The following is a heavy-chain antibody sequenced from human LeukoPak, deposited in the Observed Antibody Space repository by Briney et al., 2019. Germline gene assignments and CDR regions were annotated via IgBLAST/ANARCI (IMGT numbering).Heavy chain of an antibody. D-gene: IGHD2-21*02. J-gene: IGHJ5*02. Sequence: SETLSLTCAVSGYSISSGYYLGWIRQPPGEGLEWIGNIYHSGSTYYNPSLKSRVTISVDKSKNQFSLKLRSVTAADTAVYYCARWVVTATPGCFDPWGQGTLVTVS. CDR2: IYHSGST. V-gene: IGHV4-38-2*01. CDR3: ARWVVTATPGCFDP. CDR1: GYSISSGYY.